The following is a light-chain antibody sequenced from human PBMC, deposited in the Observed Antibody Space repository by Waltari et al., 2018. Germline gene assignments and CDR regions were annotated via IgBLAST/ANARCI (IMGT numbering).Light chain of an antibody. Sequence: QSALTQPPSASGSPGQPVTISCPGVCSHVGRHTQLWWYQQHPGKAPKVMKYEVNNRPSGVPDRFSGSKSGNTASLTVSGLQAEDEASYYCSSYVDSNNILFGGGTKLTVL. CDR2: EVN. CDR1: CSHVGRHTQ. CDR3: SSYVDSNNIL. V-gene: IGLV2-8*01. J-gene: IGLJ2*01.